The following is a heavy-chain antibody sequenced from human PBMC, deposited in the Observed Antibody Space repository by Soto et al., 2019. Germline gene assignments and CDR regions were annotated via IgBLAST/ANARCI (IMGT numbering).Heavy chain of an antibody. CDR3: ARAPDYEESRLQY. CDR1: GFTLRTYS. CDR2: ISSSGTYI. V-gene: IGHV3-21*01. Sequence: EVQLVESGGGLVKPGGALRLSCAASGFTLRTYSMNWVRQAPGKGLEWVACISSSGTYIYYGDSVKGRFTISRDNARNSLHLQMDSRRAEDTDVYYCARAPDYEESRLQYGGQGTLVSVAS. J-gene: IGHJ4*02. D-gene: IGHD4-17*01.